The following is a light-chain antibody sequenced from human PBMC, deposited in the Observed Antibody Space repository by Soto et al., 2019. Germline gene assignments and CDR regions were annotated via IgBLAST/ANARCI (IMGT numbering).Light chain of an antibody. J-gene: IGLJ2*01. CDR3: SSYTSSDTLV. CDR1: TSDVGLYNY. CDR2: EVS. Sequence: QSALTQPASVSGSPGQSITISRTGTTSDVGLYNYVSWYQQHPGKAPKLMISEVSNRPSGVSNRFSGSKSGNTASLTISGLQAEDEADYYCSSYTSSDTLVFGAGTKLTVL. V-gene: IGLV2-14*01.